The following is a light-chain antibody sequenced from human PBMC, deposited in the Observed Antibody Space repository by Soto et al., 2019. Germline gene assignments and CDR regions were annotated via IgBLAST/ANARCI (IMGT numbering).Light chain of an antibody. CDR2: EVS. CDR3: NSHKGSSTYV. J-gene: IGLJ1*01. CDR1: SSDVGSYNR. Sequence: QSALTQPPSVSGSPGQSVAISCTGTSSDVGSYNRVSWYQQPPGAAPKLMIYEVSNRPSGVPDRFSGSKSGNTASLTISGLQAEDEDDYYCNSHKGSSTYVFGTGTKVTVL. V-gene: IGLV2-18*02.